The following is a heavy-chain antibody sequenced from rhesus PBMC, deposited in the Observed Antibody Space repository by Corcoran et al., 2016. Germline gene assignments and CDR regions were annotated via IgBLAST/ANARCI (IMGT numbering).Heavy chain of an antibody. Sequence: QLQLQESGPGLVKPSETLSVTCAVSGGSISSSYWSWIRQAPGKGLDWIGYIYGSGSITNYNPTLKSRVTLSVDTSKNQLSLKLSSVTTADTAVYYCARGSSGHFDYWGQGVLVTVSS. D-gene: IGHD6-31*01. J-gene: IGHJ4*01. CDR3: ARGSSGHFDY. V-gene: IGHV4-169*01. CDR1: GGSISSSY. CDR2: IYGSGSIT.